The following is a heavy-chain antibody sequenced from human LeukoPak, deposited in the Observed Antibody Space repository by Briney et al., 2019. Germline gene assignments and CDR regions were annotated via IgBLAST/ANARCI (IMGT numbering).Heavy chain of an antibody. Sequence: GGSLRLACAASGFTFSSYSMNWVRQAPGKGLEWVSSISSSSSYIYYADSVKGRFTISRDNAKNSLYLQMNSLRAEDTAVYYCARGYCTNGVCQPYYYYYMDVWGKGTTVTVSS. V-gene: IGHV3-21*01. CDR2: ISSSSSYI. CDR1: GFTFSSYS. CDR3: ARGYCTNGVCQPYYYYYMDV. J-gene: IGHJ6*03. D-gene: IGHD2-8*01.